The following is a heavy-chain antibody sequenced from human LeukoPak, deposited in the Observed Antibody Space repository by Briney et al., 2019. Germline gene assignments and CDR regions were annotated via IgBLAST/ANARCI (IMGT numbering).Heavy chain of an antibody. CDR1: GSVLGNYE. D-gene: IGHD3-10*01. J-gene: IGHJ3*01. Sequence: PGGSLRLSCAASGSVLGNYEMNWVRQAPGKGLEWISYISSGYSISYADSVKGRFTISRDNARNSLYLQMNSLRAEDTAVYYCASELWFGESDAIDVWGQGTMVTVSS. V-gene: IGHV3-48*03. CDR3: ASELWFGESDAIDV. CDR2: ISSGYSI.